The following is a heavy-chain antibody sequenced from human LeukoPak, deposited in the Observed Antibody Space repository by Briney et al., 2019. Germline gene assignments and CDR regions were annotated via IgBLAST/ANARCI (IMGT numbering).Heavy chain of an antibody. V-gene: IGHV3-33*01. CDR1: GFTFSSYG. CDR3: AREDKNDYYGSGSPGY. J-gene: IGHJ4*02. CDR2: IWYDGSNK. D-gene: IGHD3-10*01. Sequence: GGSLRLSCAASGFTFSSYGMHWVRQAPGKGLEWVAAIWYDGSNKYYADSVKGRFTISRDNSKNTLYLQMNSLRAEDTAVYYCAREDKNDYYGSGSPGYWGQGTLVTVSS.